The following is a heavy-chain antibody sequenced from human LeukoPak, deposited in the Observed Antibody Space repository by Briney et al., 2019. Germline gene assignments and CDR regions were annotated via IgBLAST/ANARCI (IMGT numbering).Heavy chain of an antibody. CDR1: GFTFSSYS. CDR3: AKTSPYWYFDL. CDR2: ITSGSSTI. Sequence: GGSLRLSCAASGFTFSSYSMNWVRQAPGKGLEWVSYITSGSSTIFYADSVKGRFTISRDNAKNSLYLQMNSLRAEDTALYYCAKTSPYWYFDLWGRGTLVTVSS. V-gene: IGHV3-48*04. J-gene: IGHJ2*01.